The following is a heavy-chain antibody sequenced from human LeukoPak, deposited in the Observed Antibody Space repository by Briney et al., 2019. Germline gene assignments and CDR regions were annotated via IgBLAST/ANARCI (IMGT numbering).Heavy chain of an antibody. Sequence: GGSLRLSCAASGFTFSSYSMNWVPQSPGKGREWGSSISISSIYIYYAQSVKGRFTISTDNAKNSLYLQMNRLRAEDTAVYYCARGLCSSTSCYGVPDYWGQGTLVTVSS. D-gene: IGHD2-2*01. V-gene: IGHV3-21*01. CDR1: GFTFSSYS. CDR3: ARGLCSSTSCYGVPDY. CDR2: ISISSIYI. J-gene: IGHJ4*02.